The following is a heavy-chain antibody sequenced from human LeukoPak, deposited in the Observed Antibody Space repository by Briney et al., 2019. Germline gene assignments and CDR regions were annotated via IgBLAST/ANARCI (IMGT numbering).Heavy chain of an antibody. Sequence: ASVKVSCKVSGYTLTELSMHWVRQAPGKGPEWMGGFDPEDGETTYAQKFQGRVTMTEDTSTDTAYMELSSLRSEDTAVYYCATPTTVTTGEGFDYWGQGTLVTVSS. CDR1: GYTLTELS. CDR2: FDPEDGET. CDR3: ATPTTVTTGEGFDY. V-gene: IGHV1-24*01. D-gene: IGHD4-11*01. J-gene: IGHJ4*02.